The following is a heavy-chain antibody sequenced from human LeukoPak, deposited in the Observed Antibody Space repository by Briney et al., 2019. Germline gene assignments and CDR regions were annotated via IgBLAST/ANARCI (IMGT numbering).Heavy chain of an antibody. CDR3: ARCSGSLATRAGASRNWFDP. D-gene: IGHD5-24*01. J-gene: IGHJ5*02. Sequence: ASVKVSCKASGYTFTSYGISWVRQAPGQGLEWMGWISAYNGNTNYAQKLQGRVTMTTDTSTSTAYMELRSLRSDDTAVYYCARCSGSLATRAGASRNWFDPWGQGTLVTVSS. CDR2: ISAYNGNT. V-gene: IGHV1-18*01. CDR1: GYTFTSYG.